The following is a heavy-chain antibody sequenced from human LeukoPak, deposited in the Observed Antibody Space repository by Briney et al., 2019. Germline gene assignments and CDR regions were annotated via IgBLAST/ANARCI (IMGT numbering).Heavy chain of an antibody. CDR1: GFTFSSYS. D-gene: IGHD5-18*01. Sequence: GGSLRLSCAASGFTFSSYSMNWVRQAPGKGLEWVSSISSSSSYIYYADSVKGRFTISRDNAKNSLYLQMNSLRAEDTAVYYCAREPDTAMVDPFDYWGQGTLVTVSS. V-gene: IGHV3-21*01. CDR3: AREPDTAMVDPFDY. CDR2: ISSSSSYI. J-gene: IGHJ4*02.